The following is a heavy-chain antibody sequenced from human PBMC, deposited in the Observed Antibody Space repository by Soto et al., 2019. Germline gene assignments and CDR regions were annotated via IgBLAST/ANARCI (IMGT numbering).Heavy chain of an antibody. CDR1: GVSMYSRYW. Sequence: QVQLQESGPGLVRPSETLSLTCVVSGVSMYSRYWWSWVRQSPGKGLEWIGEISPGGTTNYNPSLKNRVAMSIDKSMNEVSGKVNSVTAADTAIYYCARNGDCETAPCYGGWFDPWGQGTLVNVSS. CDR3: ARNGDCETAPCYGGWFDP. D-gene: IGHD2-2*01. CDR2: ISPGGTT. V-gene: IGHV4-4*02. J-gene: IGHJ5*02.